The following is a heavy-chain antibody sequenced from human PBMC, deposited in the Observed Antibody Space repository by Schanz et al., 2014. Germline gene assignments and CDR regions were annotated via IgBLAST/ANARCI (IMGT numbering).Heavy chain of an antibody. CDR1: GFTFSSHW. CDR2: IKQDESEK. Sequence: EVQLVESGGGLVQPGGSLRLSCAASGFTFSSHWMHWVRQAPGKGLEWVANIKQDESEKYYVDSVKGRFTISRDNAKNSLFLHMNSLRAEDTAVYYCVRDSFFAFDYWGQGTLXTVSS. D-gene: IGHD3-3*01. V-gene: IGHV3-7*01. CDR3: VRDSFFAFDY. J-gene: IGHJ4*02.